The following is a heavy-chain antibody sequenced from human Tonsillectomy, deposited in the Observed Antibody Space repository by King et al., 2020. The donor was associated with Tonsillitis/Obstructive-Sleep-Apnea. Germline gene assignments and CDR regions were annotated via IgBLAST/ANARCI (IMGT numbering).Heavy chain of an antibody. CDR3: ATGWNGDYGDYDFDY. CDR2: IKHSGST. D-gene: IGHD4-17*01. J-gene: IGHJ4*02. V-gene: IGHV4-34*01. Sequence: VQLQQWGAGLLKPSETLSLTCAVYGGSLSGYYWSWISQPPGKGLEWIGEIKHSGSTNYNPSLKSRVTISVDTSKNQFSLKLSSVTAADTAVYYCATGWNGDYGDYDFDYWGQRNLFTVSS. CDR1: GGSLSGYY.